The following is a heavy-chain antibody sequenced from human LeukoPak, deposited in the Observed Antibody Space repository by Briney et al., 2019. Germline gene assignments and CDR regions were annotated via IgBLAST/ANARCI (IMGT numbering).Heavy chain of an antibody. Sequence: TASETLSLTCTVSGGSISSSSYYWGWIRQPPGKGLEWIGSIYYSGSTYYNPSLKSRVTISVDTSKNQFSLKLGSVTAADTAVYYCAREGFLIPSDWGQGTLVTVSS. CDR3: AREGFLIPSD. J-gene: IGHJ4*02. CDR1: GGSISSSSYY. CDR2: IYYSGST. V-gene: IGHV4-39*07. D-gene: IGHD2-21*01.